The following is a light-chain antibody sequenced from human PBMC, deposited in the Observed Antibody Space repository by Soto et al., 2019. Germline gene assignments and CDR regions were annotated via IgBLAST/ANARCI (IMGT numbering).Light chain of an antibody. CDR2: EVS. CDR1: SSDVGSYNL. V-gene: IGLV2-23*02. J-gene: IGLJ2*01. Sequence: QSALTQPASVSGSPGQSITISCTGTSSDVGSYNLVSWYQQHLGKAPKLMIYEVSKRPSGVSNRFSGSKSGNTASLTISGLQAEDEADYYCCSYAGSSTFDVVFGGGTNLTVL. CDR3: CSYAGSSTFDVV.